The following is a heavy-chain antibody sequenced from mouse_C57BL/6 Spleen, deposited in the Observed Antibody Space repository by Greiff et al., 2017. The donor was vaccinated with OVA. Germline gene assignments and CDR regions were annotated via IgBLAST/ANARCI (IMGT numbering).Heavy chain of an antibody. CDR2: IDPETGGT. Sequence: VKLMESGAELVRPGASVTLSCKASGYTFTDYEMHWVKQTPVHGLEWIGAIDPETGGTAYNQKFKGKAILTADKSSSTAYMELRSLTSEDSAVYYCTRSGITTVDYAMDYWGQGTSVTVSS. J-gene: IGHJ4*01. CDR3: TRSGITTVDYAMDY. V-gene: IGHV1-15*01. CDR1: GYTFTDYE. D-gene: IGHD1-1*01.